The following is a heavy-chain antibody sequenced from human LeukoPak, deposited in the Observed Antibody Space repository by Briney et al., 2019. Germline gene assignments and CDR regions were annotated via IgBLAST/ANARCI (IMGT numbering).Heavy chain of an antibody. CDR2: IFNGGST. V-gene: IGHV3-53*01. CDR3: ATSIVGLTYDEHFQH. CDR1: GFAVSSNH. Sequence: GGSLRLSCAASGFAVSSNHMNWVRQAPGKGLEWVSVIFNGGSTYYADSVRGRFTISRDNSKNTLYLQMNSLRAEDTAVYYCATSIVGLTYDEHFQHWGQGTLVTVSS. D-gene: IGHD1-26*01. J-gene: IGHJ1*01.